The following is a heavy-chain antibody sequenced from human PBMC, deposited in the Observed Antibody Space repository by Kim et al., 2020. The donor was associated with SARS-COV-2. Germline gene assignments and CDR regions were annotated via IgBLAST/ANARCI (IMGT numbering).Heavy chain of an antibody. J-gene: IGHJ4*02. V-gene: IGHV4-61*01. CDR1: GGSVSSGSYY. D-gene: IGHD3-16*01. CDR3: ARAWGWGVDY. CDR2: IYYSGST. Sequence: SETLSLTCTVSGGSVSSGSYYWSWIRQPPGKGLEWIGYIYYSGSTNYNPSLKSRVTISVDTSKNQFSLKLSSVTAADTAVYYCARAWGWGVDYWGQGTLVTVSS.